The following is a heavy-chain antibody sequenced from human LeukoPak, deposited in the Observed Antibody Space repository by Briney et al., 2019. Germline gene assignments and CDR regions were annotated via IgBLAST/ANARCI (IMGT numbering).Heavy chain of an antibody. CDR3: ARVTSYNWNYPYYFDY. Sequence: SQTLSLTCAISGDSVSSNSAAWNWIRQSPSRGLEWLGRTYYRSKWYNDYAVSVKSRITINPDTSKNQFSLQLNSVTPEDTAVYYCARVTSYNWNYPYYFDYWGQGTLVTVSS. V-gene: IGHV6-1*01. CDR1: GDSVSSNSAA. D-gene: IGHD1-7*01. J-gene: IGHJ4*02. CDR2: TYYRSKWYN.